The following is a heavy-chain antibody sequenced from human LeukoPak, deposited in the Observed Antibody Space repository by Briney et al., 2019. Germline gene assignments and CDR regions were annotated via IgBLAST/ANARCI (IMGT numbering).Heavy chain of an antibody. CDR2: ISGSGGST. CDR1: GFTFNSYA. CDR3: AKSLVGPGYYGLDV. Sequence: SGGSLRLSCAASGFTFNSYAMNWVRQAPGKGLEWVSGISGSGGSTFYADSVEGRFTVSRDNSKNTIYLLMNSLRAEDTAVYYCAKSLVGPGYYGLDVWGQGTTVTVSS. V-gene: IGHV3-23*01. D-gene: IGHD6-6*01. J-gene: IGHJ6*02.